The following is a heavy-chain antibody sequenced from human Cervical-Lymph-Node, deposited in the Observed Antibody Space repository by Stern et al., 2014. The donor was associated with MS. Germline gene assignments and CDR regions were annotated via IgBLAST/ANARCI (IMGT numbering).Heavy chain of an antibody. CDR3: AAKGVRGVPRFDY. V-gene: IGHV1-58*01. D-gene: IGHD3-10*01. CDR1: GFTFTSSA. Sequence: QLVQSGPEVKKPGTSVKVSCKASGFTFTSSAVQWVRQARGQRLEWIGWIVVGSGNTNYAQKFQERVTITRDMSKSTAYMELSSLSSEDAAVYYCAAKGVRGVPRFDYWGQGTLVTVSS. J-gene: IGHJ4*02. CDR2: IVVGSGNT.